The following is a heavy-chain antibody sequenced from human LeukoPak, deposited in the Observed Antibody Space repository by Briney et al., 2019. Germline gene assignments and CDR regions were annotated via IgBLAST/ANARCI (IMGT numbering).Heavy chain of an antibody. D-gene: IGHD1-26*01. CDR3: ARHSGSYYGDN. V-gene: IGHV1-46*01. J-gene: IGHJ4*02. Sequence: ASVKVSCKASGYTFTSYYMHWVRQAPGQGLEWMGIINPSGGSTSYAQKFQGRVTISVDTSKNQFSLKLSSVTAADTAVYYCARHSGSYYGDNWGQGTLVTVSS. CDR2: INPSGGST. CDR1: GYTFTSYY.